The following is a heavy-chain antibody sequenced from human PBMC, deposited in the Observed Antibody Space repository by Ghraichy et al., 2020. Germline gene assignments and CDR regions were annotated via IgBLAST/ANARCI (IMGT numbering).Heavy chain of an antibody. D-gene: IGHD2-8*01. Sequence: GGSLRLSCAASGFTFSSYAMSWVRQAPGKGLEWVSTISGSGGSTYYADSVKGRFTVSRDNSKSTLYLQMSSLRAEDTAVYYCAKDPTGSGGVRSSPFYWGQGTLVTVSS. V-gene: IGHV3-23*01. J-gene: IGHJ4*02. CDR2: ISGSGGST. CDR3: AKDPTGSGGVRSSPFY. CDR1: GFTFSSYA.